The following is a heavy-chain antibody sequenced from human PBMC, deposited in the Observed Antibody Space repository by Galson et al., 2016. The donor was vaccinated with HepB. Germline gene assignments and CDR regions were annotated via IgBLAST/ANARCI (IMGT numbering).Heavy chain of an antibody. J-gene: IGHJ4*02. D-gene: IGHD5/OR15-5a*01. CDR1: GFTFGSYG. CDR2: IWHDGSDP. V-gene: IGHV3-33*08. Sequence: SLRLSCAASGFTFGSYGMTWVRQAPGQGLEWVAAIWHDGSDPYYAESVRGRFTISRDNSQNTLYLQMNSLRVDDAAVYYCVREGEVSATGGFDYWGQGTLVIVSS. CDR3: VREGEVSATGGFDY.